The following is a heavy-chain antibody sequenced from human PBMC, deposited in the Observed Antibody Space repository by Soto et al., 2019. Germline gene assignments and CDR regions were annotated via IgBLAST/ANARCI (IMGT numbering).Heavy chain of an antibody. CDR1: GYTFTSYD. V-gene: IGHV1-8*01. J-gene: IGHJ4*02. CDR2: MNPNSGNT. D-gene: IGHD2-15*01. CDR3: ARGPRRYCSGGSCYPPYYFDY. Sequence: GASVKVSCKASGYTFTSYDINWVRQATGQGLEWMGWMNPNSGNTGYAQKFQGRVTMTRNTSISTAYMELSSLRSEDTAVYYCARGPRRYCSGGSCYPPYYFDYWGQGTLVTVSS.